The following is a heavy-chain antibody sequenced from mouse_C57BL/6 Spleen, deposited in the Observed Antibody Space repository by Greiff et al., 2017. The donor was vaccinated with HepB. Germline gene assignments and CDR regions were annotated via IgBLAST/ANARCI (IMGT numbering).Heavy chain of an antibody. CDR2: IDPANGNT. D-gene: IGHD1-1*01. Sequence: EVQLVESVAELVRPGASVKLSCTASGFNIKNTYMHWVKQRPEQGLEWIGRIDPANGNTKYAPKFQGKATITADTSSNTAYLQLSSLTSEDTAIYYCARSDYYGSRYLWYFDVWGTGTTVTVSS. CDR3: ARSDYYGSRYLWYFDV. J-gene: IGHJ1*03. CDR1: GFNIKNTY. V-gene: IGHV14-3*01.